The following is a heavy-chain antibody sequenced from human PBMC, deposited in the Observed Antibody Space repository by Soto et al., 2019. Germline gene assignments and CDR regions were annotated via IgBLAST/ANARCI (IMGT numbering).Heavy chain of an antibody. V-gene: IGHV1-69*02. CDR1: GGTFSSYT. CDR3: ARGYCSSTSCYRYYMDV. CDR2: IIPILGIA. J-gene: IGHJ6*03. D-gene: IGHD2-2*01. Sequence: SVKVSCKASGGTFSSYTISWVRQAPGQGLEWMGRIIPILGIANYAQKFQGRVTITADKSTSTAYMELSSLRSEDTAVYYCARGYCSSTSCYRYYMDVWGKGTTVTVSS.